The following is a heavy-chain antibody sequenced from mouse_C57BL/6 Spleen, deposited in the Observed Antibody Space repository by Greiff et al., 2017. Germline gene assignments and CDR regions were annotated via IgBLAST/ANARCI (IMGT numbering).Heavy chain of an antibody. Sequence: EVHLVESGGGLVQPKGSLKLSCAASGFSFNTYAMNWVRQAPGKGLEWVARIRSKSNNYATYYADSVKDRFTISRDDSESMLYLQMNNLKTEDTAMYYCVRHSIYYDYEFAYWGQGTLVTVSA. J-gene: IGHJ3*01. CDR1: GFSFNTYA. D-gene: IGHD2-4*01. CDR3: VRHSIYYDYEFAY. V-gene: IGHV10-1*01. CDR2: IRSKSNNYAT.